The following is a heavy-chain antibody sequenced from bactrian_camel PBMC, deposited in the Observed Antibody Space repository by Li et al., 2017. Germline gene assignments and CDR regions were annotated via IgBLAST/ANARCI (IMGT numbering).Heavy chain of an antibody. J-gene: IGHJ4*01. Sequence: VQLVESGGGEAQPGGPLKLSCAVSGFPFRRATISWIRQRPGKELEWVSTIRGNTDTTRYADSVEGRFTTFRDSTKDTLYLQLNDLRIEDTAMYYCTTNIVVMTPRGQGTQVTVS. CDR3: TTNIVVMTP. CDR2: IRGNTDTT. CDR1: GFPFRRAT. D-gene: IGHD1*01. V-gene: IGHV3S42*01.